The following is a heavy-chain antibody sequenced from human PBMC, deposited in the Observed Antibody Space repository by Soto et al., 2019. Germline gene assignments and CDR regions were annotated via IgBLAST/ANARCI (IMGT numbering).Heavy chain of an antibody. D-gene: IGHD2-2*01. CDR2: IYYSGST. CDR3: ARHPMYCSSTRCYRWFDP. CDR1: GGCISSSSYY. Sequence: TSETLSLTCTVSGGCISSSSYYWGWIRQPPGKGLEWIGSIYYSGSTFYNPSLKSRVTISVDTSKNQFSLKLSSVTAADTAVYYCARHPMYCSSTRCYRWFDPWGQGTLVTVSS. J-gene: IGHJ5*02. V-gene: IGHV4-39*01.